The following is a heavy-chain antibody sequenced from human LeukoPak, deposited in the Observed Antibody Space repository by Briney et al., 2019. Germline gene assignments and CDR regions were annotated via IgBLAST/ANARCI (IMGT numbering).Heavy chain of an antibody. Sequence: SETLSLTCTVSGGSISSYYWSRIGQPAGKGLEWIGRIYTSGSTNYNPSLKSRVTMSVDTSKNQFSLKLSSVTAADTAVYYCARVRYDILTGYSYFDYWGQGTLVTVSS. J-gene: IGHJ4*02. V-gene: IGHV4-4*07. CDR1: GGSISSYY. D-gene: IGHD3-9*01. CDR2: IYTSGST. CDR3: ARVRYDILTGYSYFDY.